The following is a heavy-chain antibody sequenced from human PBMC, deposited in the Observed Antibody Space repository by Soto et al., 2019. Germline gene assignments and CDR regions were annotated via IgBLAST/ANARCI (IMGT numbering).Heavy chain of an antibody. D-gene: IGHD6-13*01. CDR2: INPSGGST. Sequence: ASVKVSCKASGYTFTSYYMHWVRQAPGQGLEWMGIINPSGGSTSYAQKFQGRVTMTRNKSTSTVYMELSSLRSEDTAVYYCAREVEYIAASDYYYYMDVWGKGTTVTVSS. V-gene: IGHV1-46*03. J-gene: IGHJ6*03. CDR3: AREVEYIAASDYYYYMDV. CDR1: GYTFTSYY.